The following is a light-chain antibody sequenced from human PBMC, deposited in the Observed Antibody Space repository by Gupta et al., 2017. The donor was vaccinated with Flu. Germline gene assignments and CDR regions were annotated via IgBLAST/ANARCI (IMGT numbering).Light chain of an antibody. CDR3: QQANSYSPA. CDR1: QSISSW. V-gene: IGKV1-5*03. Sequence: RSTLSASVGDRVTITCRASQSISSWLAWYQQKPGKTPKLLIYKASTLESGVPSRFSGSGPGTEFTLTISSLQPDDFATYYCQQANSYSPAFGQGTKLEIK. J-gene: IGKJ2*01. CDR2: KAS.